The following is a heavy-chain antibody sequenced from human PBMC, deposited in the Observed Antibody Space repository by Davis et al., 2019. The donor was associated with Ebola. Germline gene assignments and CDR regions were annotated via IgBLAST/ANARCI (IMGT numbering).Heavy chain of an antibody. J-gene: IGHJ4*02. D-gene: IGHD3-10*01. V-gene: IGHV3-33*08. CDR2: IWYDGSNK. CDR3: ARDFTMVRGVPDY. CDR1: GFTFSSYG. Sequence: PGGSLRLSCAASGFTFSSYGMHWVRQAPGKGLEWVAVIWYDGSNKYYADSVKGRFTISRDNSKNTLYLQMNSLRAEDTAVYYCARDFTMVRGVPDYWGQGTLVTVSS.